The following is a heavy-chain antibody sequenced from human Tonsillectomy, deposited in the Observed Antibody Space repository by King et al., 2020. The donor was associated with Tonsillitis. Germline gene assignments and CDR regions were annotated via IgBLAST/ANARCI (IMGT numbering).Heavy chain of an antibody. D-gene: IGHD5-24*01. Sequence: VQLVESGGGLVQPGGSLRLSCTASGFDFSDYWMSWVRQAPGKGLEWVANIKQDGSAEHYVDSVKGRFTISRDNAKNSVSLQMNSQRAEDTAVYYWTRVRIPRDDFETHFWGYAFDIWGQGTKVSVSS. J-gene: IGHJ3*02. CDR2: IKQDGSAE. V-gene: IGHV3-7*01. CDR3: TRVRIPRDDFETHFWGYAFDI. CDR1: GFDFSDYW.